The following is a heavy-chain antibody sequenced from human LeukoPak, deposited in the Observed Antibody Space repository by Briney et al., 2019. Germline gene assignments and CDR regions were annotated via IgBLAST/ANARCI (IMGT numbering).Heavy chain of an antibody. Sequence: GGSLRLSCAASGFTFSSYSMNWVRQAPGKGLEWVSSISSSSSYIYYADSVKGRFTISRDNTKNSLYLQMNSLRAEDTAVYYCARELRSYYYMDVWGKGTTVTVSS. CDR1: GFTFSSYS. CDR2: ISSSSSYI. V-gene: IGHV3-21*01. D-gene: IGHD4-17*01. CDR3: ARELRSYYYMDV. J-gene: IGHJ6*03.